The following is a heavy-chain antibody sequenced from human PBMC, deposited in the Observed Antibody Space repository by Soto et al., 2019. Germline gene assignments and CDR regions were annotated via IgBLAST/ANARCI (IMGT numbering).Heavy chain of an antibody. V-gene: IGHV1-3*01. CDR1: VYTFTGYA. Sequence: SVKVSCKASVYTFTGYAIHWVRQAPGQRLEWMGWINGGNGDTKYAQKFQGRVTITRDTSAATAYMELTSLGSEDTALYHCGRGYCSSTSCQYYLDFWGQGTPVTASS. J-gene: IGHJ4*02. CDR3: GRGYCSSTSCQYYLDF. D-gene: IGHD2-2*01. CDR2: INGGNGDT.